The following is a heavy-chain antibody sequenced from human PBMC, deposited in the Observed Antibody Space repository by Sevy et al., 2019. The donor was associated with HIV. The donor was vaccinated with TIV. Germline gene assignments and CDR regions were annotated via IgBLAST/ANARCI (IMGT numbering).Heavy chain of an antibody. V-gene: IGHV1-58*01. D-gene: IGHD1-26*01. CDR3: AALIVGATKGDY. CDR1: GFTFTSSA. Sequence: ASVKVSCKASGFTFTSSAAQWVRQARGQRLEWIGWIVVGSGNTNYAQKFQERVTITRDMSTSTAYMELSSLRSEDTAVYYCAALIVGATKGDYWGQGTLVTVSS. CDR2: IVVGSGNT. J-gene: IGHJ4*02.